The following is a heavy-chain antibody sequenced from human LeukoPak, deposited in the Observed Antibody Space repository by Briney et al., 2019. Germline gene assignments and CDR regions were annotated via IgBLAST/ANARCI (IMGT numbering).Heavy chain of an antibody. Sequence: GGSLRLSCAASGFTFDNYAMTWVRQAPGRGLEWISTISGSDYTTYYADSVKGRFTISRDNSKNTLYLQMNSLRAEDTAVYYCARAQVDYNNGPGSQGYYSYGMDVWGQGTTVTVSS. D-gene: IGHD4-11*01. CDR1: GFTFDNYA. CDR2: ISGSDYTT. CDR3: ARAQVDYNNGPGSQGYYSYGMDV. J-gene: IGHJ6*02. V-gene: IGHV3-23*01.